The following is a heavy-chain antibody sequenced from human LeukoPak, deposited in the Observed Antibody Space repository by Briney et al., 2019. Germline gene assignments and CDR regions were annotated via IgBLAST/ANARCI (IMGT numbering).Heavy chain of an antibody. Sequence: PGESLKISRKGSGFSFSNSWIGWVRQMPGKGLEWMGILYPGDSDARYSPSFQGQVTISVDKSISTAYLQWTSLKASDTAMYYCARCDYYDSSLHNRGTFDIWGQGTMVTVSS. V-gene: IGHV5-51*01. CDR2: LYPGDSDA. CDR1: GFSFSNSW. D-gene: IGHD3-22*01. CDR3: ARCDYYDSSLHNRGTFDI. J-gene: IGHJ3*02.